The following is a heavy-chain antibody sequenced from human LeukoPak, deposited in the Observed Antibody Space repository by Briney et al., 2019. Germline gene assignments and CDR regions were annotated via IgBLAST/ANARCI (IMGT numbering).Heavy chain of an antibody. CDR1: GGTFSSYA. CDR2: IIPIFGTA. J-gene: IGHJ4*02. V-gene: IGHV1-69*01. D-gene: IGHD6-13*01. CDR3: ARGGVIAAAGTACNY. Sequence: VASVKVSCKASGGTFSSYAISWVRQAPGQGLEWMGGIIPIFGTANYAQKFQGRVTITADESTSTAYMELSSLRSEDTAVYYCARGGVIAAAGTACNYWGQGTLVTVSS.